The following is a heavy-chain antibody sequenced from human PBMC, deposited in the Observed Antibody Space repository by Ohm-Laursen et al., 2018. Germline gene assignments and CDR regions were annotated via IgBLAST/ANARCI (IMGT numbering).Heavy chain of an antibody. CDR1: GYTFTSYD. CDR2: INPNSGGT. CDR3: ARVVSGSYLT. J-gene: IGHJ5*02. V-gene: IGHV1-2*02. D-gene: IGHD1-26*01. Sequence: GASVKVSCKASGYTFTSYDINWVRQATGQGLEWMGWINPNSGGTNYAQKFRGRVTMTRDTSISTAYMELSRLRSDDTAVYYCARVVSGSYLTWGQGTLVTVSS.